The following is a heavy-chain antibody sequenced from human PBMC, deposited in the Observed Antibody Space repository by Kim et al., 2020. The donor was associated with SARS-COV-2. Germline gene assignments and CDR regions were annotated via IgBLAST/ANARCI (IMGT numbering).Heavy chain of an antibody. J-gene: IGHJ6*02. D-gene: IGHD6-19*01. V-gene: IGHV3-7*03. CDR2: IKQDGSEK. Sequence: GGSLRLSCAASGFTFSSYWMSWVRQAPGKGLEWVANIKQDGSEKYYVDSVKGRFTISRDNAKNSLYLQMNSLRAEDTAVYYCARDQSSYYYYGMDVWGQGTTVTVSS. CDR1: GFTFSSYW. CDR3: ARDQSSYYYYGMDV.